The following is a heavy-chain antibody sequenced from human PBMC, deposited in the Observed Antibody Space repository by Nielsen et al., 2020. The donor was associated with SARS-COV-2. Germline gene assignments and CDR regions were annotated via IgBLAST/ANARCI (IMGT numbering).Heavy chain of an antibody. J-gene: IGHJ4*02. D-gene: IGHD5-24*01. Sequence: SETLSLTCAVSGGSISSSNWWSWVRQPPGQGLEWIGEIYHSGSTNYNPSLKSRVTISVDKSKNQFSLKLSSVTAADTAVYYCARWGDGLDYSHGAYYFDYWGQGTLVTVSS. CDR2: IYHSGST. V-gene: IGHV4-4*02. CDR1: GGSISSSNW. CDR3: ARWGDGLDYSHGAYYFDY.